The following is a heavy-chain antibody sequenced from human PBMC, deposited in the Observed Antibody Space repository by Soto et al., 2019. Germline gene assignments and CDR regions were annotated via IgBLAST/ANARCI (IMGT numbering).Heavy chain of an antibody. V-gene: IGHV4-39*01. CDR1: GGSISSSSYY. CDR2: IYYSGST. J-gene: IGHJ3*02. CDR3: ARHVSSPLDAFDI. Sequence: PSETLSLTCTVSGGSISSSSYYWGWIRQPPGKGLEWIGSIYYSGSTYYNPSLKNRVTISVDTSKNQLSLKLSSVTAADTAVYYCARHVSSPLDAFDIWGQGTMVTVSS.